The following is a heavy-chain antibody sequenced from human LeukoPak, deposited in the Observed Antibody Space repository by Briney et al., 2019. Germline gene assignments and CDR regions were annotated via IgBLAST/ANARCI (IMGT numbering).Heavy chain of an antibody. D-gene: IGHD6-6*01. CDR3: ARDRTVTGRLDTYY. Sequence: GGSLRLLCAASGFTFRNLWMLWVRQTPGKGLVWVSRISSDGSSTTYADSVKGRFTISRDNAKNTLYMQMNNLRAEDTAMYYCARDRTVTGRLDTYYSGQGNLVIVSS. CDR2: ISSDGSST. V-gene: IGHV3-74*03. J-gene: IGHJ4*02. CDR1: GFTFRNLW.